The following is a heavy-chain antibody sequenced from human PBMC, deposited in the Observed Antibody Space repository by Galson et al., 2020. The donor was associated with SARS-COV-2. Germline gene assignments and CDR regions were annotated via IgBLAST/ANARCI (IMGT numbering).Heavy chain of an antibody. D-gene: IGHD5-12*01. V-gene: IGHV3-7*01. CDR3: ASDTLSGYDY. CDR2: IKTDGRVY. J-gene: IGHJ1*01. Sequence: GESLKISCAASGFSFSTYWMSWVRQAPGKGLEWVANIKTDGRVYYVVDPVKGRFTISRDNAKGSLYLQMNSLRAEDTAVYYCASDTLSGYDYWGPGTLVTVSS. CDR1: GFSFSTYW.